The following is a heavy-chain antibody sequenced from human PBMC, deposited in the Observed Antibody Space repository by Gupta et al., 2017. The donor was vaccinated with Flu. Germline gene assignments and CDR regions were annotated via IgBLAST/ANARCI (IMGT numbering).Heavy chain of an antibody. CDR1: GFTFRSYD. D-gene: IGHD2-2*01. J-gene: IGHJ4*02. Sequence: EVHLVESGGGLVTPGGSLKLSCAVSGFTFRSYDMNWVRQAPGEGLEWVASISSSSSYIYYADSVKGRFTISRDNAHNTVSLKMASLRSDDTALYFCVRDHSTTWRRGNYVDHGGQGILVTVXS. CDR3: VRDHSTTWRRGNYVDH. V-gene: IGHV3-21*06. CDR2: ISSSSSYI.